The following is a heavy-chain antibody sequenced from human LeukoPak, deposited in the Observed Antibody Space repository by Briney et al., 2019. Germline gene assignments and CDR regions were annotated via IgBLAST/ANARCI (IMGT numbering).Heavy chain of an antibody. Sequence: SETLSLTCTVSGGSVSSGSYYWSWIRQPPGKGLEWIGYIYYSGNTNYNPSLKSRVTISIDTSKNQFSLKLSTVTAADTAVYYCARSGQLDYWGQGTLVTVSS. D-gene: IGHD6-6*01. J-gene: IGHJ4*02. CDR1: GGSVSSGSYY. CDR3: ARSGQLDY. V-gene: IGHV4-61*01. CDR2: IYYSGNT.